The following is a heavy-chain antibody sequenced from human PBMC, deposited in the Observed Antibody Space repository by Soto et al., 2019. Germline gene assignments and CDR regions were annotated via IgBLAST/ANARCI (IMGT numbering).Heavy chain of an antibody. CDR1: GFAFSSHP. J-gene: IGHJ3*01. CDR3: ARRAFGSSRSFDL. Sequence: PRGSLRLSCAASGFAFSSHPMSWVRQAPERGLEWGAGISDGGDLTYNADSVKGRLTISRDNYKNILFLQMNSLRAEDTALYYCARRAFGSSRSFDLWGQGTTVT. V-gene: IGHV3-23*01. CDR2: ISDGGDLT. D-gene: IGHD6-6*01.